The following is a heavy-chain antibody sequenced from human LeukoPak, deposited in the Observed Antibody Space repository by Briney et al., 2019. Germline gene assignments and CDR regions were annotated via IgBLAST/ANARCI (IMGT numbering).Heavy chain of an antibody. V-gene: IGHV3-7*01. Sequence: GGALRLSCAASGFRFTGYWMTWVRQAPGKGLEWVARLHPDGSERNYVGSVEGRFTVSGDNAKRSPYLQMNSLRVEDTAVYYCARGGYSFDYLGQGTLVTVSS. CDR2: LHPDGSER. J-gene: IGHJ4*02. D-gene: IGHD5-12*01. CDR1: GFRFTGYW. CDR3: ARGGYSFDY.